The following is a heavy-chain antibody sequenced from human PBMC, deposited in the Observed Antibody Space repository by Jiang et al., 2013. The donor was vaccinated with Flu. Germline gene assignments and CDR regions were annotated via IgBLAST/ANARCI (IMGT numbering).Heavy chain of an antibody. J-gene: IGHJ6*01. CDR1: GGSISSSSYY. Sequence: GSGLVKPSETLSLTCTVSGGSISSSSYYWGWFRQPPGKGLEWIGRIYFSGDIYYHPSLKSRVTISMDTSKDQFSLRLSSVTAADAAVYYCARLWRGYGLDVWGPRDHGHRLL. CDR3: ARLWRGYGLDV. V-gene: IGHV4-39*01. CDR2: IYFSGDI. D-gene: IGHD3-10*01.